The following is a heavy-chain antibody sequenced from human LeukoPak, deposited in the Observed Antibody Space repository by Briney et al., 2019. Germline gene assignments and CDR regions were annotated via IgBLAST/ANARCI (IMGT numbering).Heavy chain of an antibody. CDR1: GYTFTSYG. V-gene: IGHV1-18*01. CDR2: ISAYNGNT. CDR3: ATYYYDTSGYFIFDC. J-gene: IGHJ4*02. D-gene: IGHD3-22*01. Sequence: ASVKVSCKASGYTFTSYGINWVRQAPGQGLEWVGWISAYNGNTNYAQKLQGRVTMTTDTSTSTAYMELRSLRSDDTAVYYCATYYYDTSGYFIFDCWGQGTLVTVSS.